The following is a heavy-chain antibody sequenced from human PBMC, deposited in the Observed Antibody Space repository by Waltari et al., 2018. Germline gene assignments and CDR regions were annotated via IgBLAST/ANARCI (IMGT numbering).Heavy chain of an antibody. J-gene: IGHJ4*02. CDR3: VRGAGWLLES. D-gene: IGHD2-21*01. V-gene: IGHV3-7*04. CDR2: IKQDGSEE. Sequence: EVNLVESGGGLVQPGGSLRLSCAASGFSISDFWVHWARQAPGEGPEWVATIKQDGSEEYYVDSVKGRFTISRDNAKNSLYLQMNSLILEDTAVYYCVRGAGWLLESWGQGTLATVSS. CDR1: GFSISDFW.